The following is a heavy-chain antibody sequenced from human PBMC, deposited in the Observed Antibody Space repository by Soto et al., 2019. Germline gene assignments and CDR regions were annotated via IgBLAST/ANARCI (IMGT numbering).Heavy chain of an antibody. CDR2: IWYDGSNK. CDR1: GFTFSSYG. V-gene: IGHV3-33*01. CDR3: ARDYSGSYPFYYYYYGMDV. D-gene: IGHD1-26*01. Sequence: QPGGSLRLSCAASGFTFSSYGMHWVRQAPGKGLEWVAVIWYDGSNKYYADSVKGRFTISRDNSKNTLYLQMNSLRAEDTAVYYCARDYSGSYPFYYYYYGMDVWGQGTTVTVSS. J-gene: IGHJ6*02.